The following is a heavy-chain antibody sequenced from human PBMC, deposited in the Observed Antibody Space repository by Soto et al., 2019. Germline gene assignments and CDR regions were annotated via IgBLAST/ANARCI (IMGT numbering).Heavy chain of an antibody. CDR1: GFTFSSYG. Sequence: PGGSLRLSCAASGFTFSSYGMHWVRQAPGKGPEWVAGMSVGGRTTMYADSVKGRFTISRDISRNTLYLEMNNLRVEDTAMYFCARDPNGDYIRGFGAWGQGTLVTVS. D-gene: IGHD4-17*01. CDR3: ARDPNGDYIRGFGA. J-gene: IGHJ5*02. V-gene: IGHV3-33*08. CDR2: MSVGGRTT.